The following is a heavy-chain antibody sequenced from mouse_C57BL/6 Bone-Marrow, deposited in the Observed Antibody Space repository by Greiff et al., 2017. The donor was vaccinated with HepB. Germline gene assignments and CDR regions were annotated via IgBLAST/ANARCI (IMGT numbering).Heavy chain of an antibody. CDR1: GFTFSSYA. V-gene: IGHV5-4*01. CDR3: ARGIYYGNYLFAY. D-gene: IGHD2-1*01. Sequence: EVQLVESGGGLVKPGGSLKLSCAASGFTFSSYAMSWVRQTPEKRLEWVATISDGGSYTYYPDNVKGRFTISRDNAKNNLYLQMSHLKSEDTAMYYCARGIYYGNYLFAYWGQGTLVTVSA. CDR2: ISDGGSYT. J-gene: IGHJ3*01.